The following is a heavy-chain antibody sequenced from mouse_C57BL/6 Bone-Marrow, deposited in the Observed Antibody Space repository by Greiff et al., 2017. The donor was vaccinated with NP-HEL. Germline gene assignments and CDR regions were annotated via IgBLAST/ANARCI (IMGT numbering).Heavy chain of an antibody. CDR1: GYSFTSYY. Sequence: QVQLQQSGPELVKPGASVKISCKASGYSFTSYYIHWVKQRPGQGLEWIGWIYPGSGNTKYNEKFKGKATLTADTSSRTAYMQLSSLTSEDSAVYYCARSYYYGSSYPYAMDYWGQGTSVTVSS. CDR3: ARSYYYGSSYPYAMDY. D-gene: IGHD1-1*01. CDR2: IYPGSGNT. V-gene: IGHV1-66*01. J-gene: IGHJ4*01.